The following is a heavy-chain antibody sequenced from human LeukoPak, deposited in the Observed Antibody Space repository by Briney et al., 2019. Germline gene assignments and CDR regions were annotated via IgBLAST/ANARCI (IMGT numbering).Heavy chain of an antibody. CDR1: GFTFSSYA. J-gene: IGHJ4*02. V-gene: IGHV3-23*01. CDR3: AKATGTLSN. CDR2: ISNSDDNT. D-gene: IGHD1-1*01. Sequence: PGGSLRLSCAVSGFTFSSYAMSWVRQAPGKGLEWVSTISNSDDNTYYADSVKGRFTISRDSSKNTLYLQMNSLTAEDAAIYYCAKATGTLSNWGQGTRVIVSS.